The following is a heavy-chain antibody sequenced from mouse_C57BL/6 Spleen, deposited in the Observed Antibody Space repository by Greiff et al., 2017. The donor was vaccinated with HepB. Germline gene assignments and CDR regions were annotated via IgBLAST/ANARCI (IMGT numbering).Heavy chain of an antibody. CDR3: ARPHYDGFYAMDY. V-gene: IGHV1-50*01. Sequence: QVQLQQPGAELVKPGASVKLSCKASGYTFTSYWMQWVKQRPGQGLEWIGEIDPSDSYTNYNQKFKGKATLTVDTSSSTAYMQISSLTSEDSAVYYCARPHYDGFYAMDYWGQGTSVTVSS. CDR1: GYTFTSYW. CDR2: IDPSDSYT. D-gene: IGHD2-3*01. J-gene: IGHJ4*01.